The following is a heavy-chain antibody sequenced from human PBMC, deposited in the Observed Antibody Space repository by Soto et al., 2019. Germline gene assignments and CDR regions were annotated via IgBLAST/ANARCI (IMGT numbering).Heavy chain of an antibody. CDR1: GGSFIGYY. V-gene: IGHV4-4*07. Sequence: PSETLSLTCAVYGGSFIGYYWSCIRQPAGKGLEWIGRIYSDVSTNYNPSLKSRVTMSVDTSKNQFSLKLTSMTAADTAMYYCAREGRGDSSSIDYWGQGTQVTVSS. J-gene: IGHJ4*02. CDR3: AREGRGDSSSIDY. D-gene: IGHD6-6*01. CDR2: IYSDVST.